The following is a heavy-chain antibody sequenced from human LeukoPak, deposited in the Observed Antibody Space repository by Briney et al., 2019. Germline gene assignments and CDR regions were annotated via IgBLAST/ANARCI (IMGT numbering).Heavy chain of an antibody. D-gene: IGHD6-19*01. J-gene: IGHJ4*02. CDR2: ISGSGGST. Sequence: GGSLRLSCAASGFTVSSNYMSWVRQAPGKGLEWVSAISGSGGSTYYADSVKGRFTISRDNSKNTLYLQMNSLRAEDTAVYYCARRGYSSGWYPSYFDYWGQGTLVTVSS. CDR1: GFTVSSNY. CDR3: ARRGYSSGWYPSYFDY. V-gene: IGHV3-66*01.